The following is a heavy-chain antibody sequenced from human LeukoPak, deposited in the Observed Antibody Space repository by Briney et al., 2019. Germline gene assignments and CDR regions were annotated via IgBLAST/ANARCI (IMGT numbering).Heavy chain of an antibody. D-gene: IGHD6-19*01. V-gene: IGHV4-59*01. CDR3: ARAPPYSSGWPFDY. CDR2: IYYSGST. Sequence: PSETLSLTCTVSGGSISSYYWRWIRQPPGKGLEWMGYIYYSGSTNYNPSLKSRVTISVDTSKNQFSLKLSSVTAADTAVYYCARAPPYSSGWPFDYWGQGTLVTVSS. J-gene: IGHJ4*02. CDR1: GGSISSYY.